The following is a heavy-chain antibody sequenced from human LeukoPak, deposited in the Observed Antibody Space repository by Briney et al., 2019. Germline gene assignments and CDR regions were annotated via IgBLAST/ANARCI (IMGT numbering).Heavy chain of an antibody. V-gene: IGHV3-21*01. CDR2: ISSSSSYI. CDR3: ARDYYGDYGRYNWFDP. Sequence: PGGSLRLSCAASGFTFSSYSMNWVRQAPGKGLEWVSSISSSSSYIYYADSVKGRFTISRDNAKNSLYLRMNSLRAEDTAVYYCARDYYGDYGRYNWFDPWGQGTLVTVSS. CDR1: GFTFSSYS. J-gene: IGHJ5*02. D-gene: IGHD4-17*01.